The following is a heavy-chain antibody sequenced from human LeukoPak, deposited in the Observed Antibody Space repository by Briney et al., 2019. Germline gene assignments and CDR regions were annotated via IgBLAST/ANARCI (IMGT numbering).Heavy chain of an antibody. D-gene: IGHD4-17*01. CDR1: GGSFSSYY. Sequence: SETLSLTCAVYGGSFSSYYWSWIRQPPGKGLEWIGEINHSGSTNYNPSLKSRVTISVDTSKNQFSLNLNSVTAADTAVYYCARDLGLGSRTVTPRFYYFDHWGQGTLVTVSS. J-gene: IGHJ4*02. V-gene: IGHV4-34*01. CDR2: INHSGST. CDR3: ARDLGLGSRTVTPRFYYFDH.